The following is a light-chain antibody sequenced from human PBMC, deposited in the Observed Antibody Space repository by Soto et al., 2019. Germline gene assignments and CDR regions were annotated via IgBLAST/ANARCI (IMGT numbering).Light chain of an antibody. J-gene: IGKJ4*01. CDR1: QSVSSS. CDR2: DAS. Sequence: EIVLIQSPATLSLSPGXRATLSCRASQSVSSSLAWYQQNPGQAPRLLIFDASNRATGIPVRFSGSGSGTDFTLTISSLEPEDFTVYYCQQHSNWPLTFGGGPRWISN. CDR3: QQHSNWPLT. V-gene: IGKV3-11*01.